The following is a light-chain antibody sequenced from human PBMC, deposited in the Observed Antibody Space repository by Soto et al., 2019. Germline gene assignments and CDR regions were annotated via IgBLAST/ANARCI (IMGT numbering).Light chain of an antibody. CDR1: SGHSNYA. CDR2: VNSGGSH. Sequence: QPVLTQSPSASASLGVSVKLTCTLSSGHSNYAIAWHQRQPEKGPRFLMKVNSGGSHIKGDGIPDRFSGSSSGAERYLFISSLQSEDEADYYCQTWGTGSAIVVFGGGTQLTVL. J-gene: IGLJ7*01. V-gene: IGLV4-69*01. CDR3: QTWGTGSAIVV.